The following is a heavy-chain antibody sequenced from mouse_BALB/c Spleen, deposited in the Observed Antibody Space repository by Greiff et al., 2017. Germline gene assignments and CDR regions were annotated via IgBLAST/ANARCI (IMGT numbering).Heavy chain of an antibody. V-gene: IGHV14-3*02. CDR2: IDPANGNT. CDR3: ARGRGFAY. Sequence: EVQLVESGAELVKPGASVKLSCTASGFNIKDTYMHWVKQRPEQGLEWIGRIDPANGNTKYDPKFQGKATITADTSSNTAYLQLSSLTSEDTAVYYCARGRGFAYWGQGTLVTVSA. J-gene: IGHJ3*01. CDR1: GFNIKDTY.